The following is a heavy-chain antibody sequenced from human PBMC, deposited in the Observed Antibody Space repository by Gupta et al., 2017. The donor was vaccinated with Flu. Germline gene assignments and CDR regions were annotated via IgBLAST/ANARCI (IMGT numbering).Heavy chain of an antibody. D-gene: IGHD3-9*01. J-gene: IGHJ6*02. Sequence: RQAPGKGLEWVSYISLSGSAISYGDSVKGRFTISRDNAKNSLYLHMNNLSAEDTAVYYCVRVGRYYDVLTADYHYYYGMDVWGQGTTVIVSS. V-gene: IGHV3-11*01. CDR2: ISLSGSAI. CDR3: VRVGRYYDVLTADYHYYYGMDV.